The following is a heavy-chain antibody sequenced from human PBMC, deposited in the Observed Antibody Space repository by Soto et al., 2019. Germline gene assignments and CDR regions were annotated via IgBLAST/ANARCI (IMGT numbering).Heavy chain of an antibody. V-gene: IGHV4-31*03. J-gene: IGHJ6*02. Sequence: SETLSLTCTVSGGSIRSGGYYWSWVRQSPRRGLEWIGNIYYRGSTYYNPSLKSRLTISVDTSKNQFSLSLSSVTAADTAVYYCARDRLMATAGTARHYFGLDVWGQGTTVTVSS. CDR1: GGSIRSGGYY. CDR3: ARDRLMATAGTARHYFGLDV. D-gene: IGHD5-18*01. CDR2: IYYRGST.